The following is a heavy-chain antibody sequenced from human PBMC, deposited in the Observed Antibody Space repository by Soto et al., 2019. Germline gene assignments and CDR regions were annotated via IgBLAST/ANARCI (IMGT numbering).Heavy chain of an antibody. V-gene: IGHV3-23*01. J-gene: IGHJ4*02. CDR3: AKDALAYYDFWS. Sequence: GGSLRLSCAASALTFSSYAMSWVRQAPGKGLEWVSHSSNSGRSTKYADSVKGRFTISRDNSKNTLYLQMNSLRAEDTAIYYCAKDALAYYDFWSWGQGTLVTVSS. CDR2: SSNSGRST. CDR1: ALTFSSYA. D-gene: IGHD3-3*01.